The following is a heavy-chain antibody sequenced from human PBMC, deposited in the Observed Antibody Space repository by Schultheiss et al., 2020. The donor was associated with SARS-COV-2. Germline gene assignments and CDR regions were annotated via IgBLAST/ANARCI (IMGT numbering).Heavy chain of an antibody. V-gene: IGHV3-23*01. D-gene: IGHD2-15*01. CDR3: ANGGVTTLSRRTLEF. CDR2: IRGSGDNT. Sequence: GGSLRLSCAASGFTFSSYAMSWVRQAPGKGLEWVSIIRGSGDNTYYADSVKGRFTISRDKFKNTLYLQMSILRADDTAVYYCANGGVTTLSRRTLEFWGQGTLVTVSS. J-gene: IGHJ4*02. CDR1: GFTFSSYA.